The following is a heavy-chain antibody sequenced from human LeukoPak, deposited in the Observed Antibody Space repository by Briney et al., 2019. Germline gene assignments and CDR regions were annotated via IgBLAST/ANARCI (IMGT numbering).Heavy chain of an antibody. CDR2: MNPNSGNT. CDR1: GYTFTSYG. V-gene: IGHV1-8*01. J-gene: IGHJ4*02. D-gene: IGHD6-6*01. Sequence: ASVKVSCQAFGYTFTSYGIKWVGKATGQGLGWMGWMNPNSGNTGYAKKFQGRVNMTRNTSISTAYMELSSLESEDTAVYYCARRRSGSSGPPSDHWGQGTLVTVSS. CDR3: ARRRSGSSGPPSDH.